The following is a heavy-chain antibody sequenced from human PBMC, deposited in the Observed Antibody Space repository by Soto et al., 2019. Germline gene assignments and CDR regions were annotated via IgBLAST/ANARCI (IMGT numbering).Heavy chain of an antibody. CDR3: ARGRCSGGSCYSLYYYYYGMDV. D-gene: IGHD2-15*01. CDR1: GYTFTSYY. CDR2: INPSSGST. V-gene: IGHV1-46*01. J-gene: IGHJ6*02. Sequence: ASGKVSCKASGYTFTSYYMHWVRQAPGQGLEWMGIINPSSGSTSYAQKFQGRVTMTRDTSISTAYMELSRLRSDDTAVYYCARGRCSGGSCYSLYYYYYGMDVWGQGTTVTVSS.